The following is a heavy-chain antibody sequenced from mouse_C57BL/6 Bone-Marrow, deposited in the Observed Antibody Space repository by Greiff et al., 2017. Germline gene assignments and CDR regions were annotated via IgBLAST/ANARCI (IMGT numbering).Heavy chain of an antibody. CDR2: IYPGDGDT. Sequence: VKLQESGPELVKPGASVKISCKASGYAFSSSWMNWVKQRPGKGLEWIGRIYPGDGDTNYNGKFKGKATLTADKSSSTAYMQLSSLTSEDSAVYFCVIYDGYYVGDYWGQGTTLTVSS. D-gene: IGHD2-3*01. J-gene: IGHJ2*01. CDR3: VIYDGYYVGDY. V-gene: IGHV1-82*01. CDR1: GYAFSSSW.